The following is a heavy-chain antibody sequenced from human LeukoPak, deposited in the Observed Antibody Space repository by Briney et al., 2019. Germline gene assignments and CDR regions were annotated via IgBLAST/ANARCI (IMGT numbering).Heavy chain of an antibody. D-gene: IGHD6-13*01. V-gene: IGHV3-23*01. CDR1: GFTFSSYA. Sequence: QTGGSLRLSCAASGFTFSSYAMTWVRQAPGKGLEWVSAFSATDGSAQYAESVEGRFTISRDNSKNTLFLQMNSLGAEDTAVYYCARAKIAVAGTGAFDVWGQGTLVTVSS. CDR3: ARAKIAVAGTGAFDV. CDR2: FSATDGSA. J-gene: IGHJ3*01.